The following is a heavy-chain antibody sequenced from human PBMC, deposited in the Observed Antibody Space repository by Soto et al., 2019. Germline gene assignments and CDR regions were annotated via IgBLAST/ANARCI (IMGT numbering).Heavy chain of an antibody. CDR3: AKIRAMALDY. Sequence: GGSLRLSCAASGFTFSSYGMHCVRQAPGKGLEWVAVISYDGSNKYYADSVKGRFTISRDNSKNTLYLQMNSLRAEDTAVYYCAKIRAMALDYWGQGTLVTVSS. D-gene: IGHD5-18*01. V-gene: IGHV3-30*18. CDR2: ISYDGSNK. J-gene: IGHJ4*02. CDR1: GFTFSSYG.